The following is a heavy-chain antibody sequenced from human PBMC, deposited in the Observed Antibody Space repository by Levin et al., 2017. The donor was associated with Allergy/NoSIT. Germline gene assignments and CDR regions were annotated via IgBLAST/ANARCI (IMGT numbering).Heavy chain of an antibody. V-gene: IGHV3-30*04. D-gene: IGHD5-12*01. CDR3: AKVHGRGSSDYGDHYYGMEV. J-gene: IGHJ6*02. Sequence: GGSLRLSCEASGFTFRNYAIHWVRQAPGKGLEWVAVMSYDGSNRYYAESVKGRFTISRDTSKNTLFLQMSNLRPEDTAVYYCAKVHGRGSSDYGDHYYGMEVWGQGTTVTVSS. CDR1: GFTFRNYA. CDR2: MSYDGSNR.